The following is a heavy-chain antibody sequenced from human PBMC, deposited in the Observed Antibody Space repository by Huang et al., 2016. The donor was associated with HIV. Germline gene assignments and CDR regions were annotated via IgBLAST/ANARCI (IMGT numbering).Heavy chain of an antibody. D-gene: IGHD3-22*01. J-gene: IGHJ4*02. V-gene: IGHV1-69*13. Sequence: QVQLVQSGAEVKKPGSSVKVSCKASGGTFSSYAISWVRQAPGQGLAGMGGIIPIFGTANYAQKFQGRVTITADESTSTAYMELSSLRSEDTAVYYCARARGYYDSSVSYYFDYWGQGTLVTVSS. CDR3: ARARGYYDSSVSYYFDY. CDR2: IIPIFGTA. CDR1: GGTFSSYA.